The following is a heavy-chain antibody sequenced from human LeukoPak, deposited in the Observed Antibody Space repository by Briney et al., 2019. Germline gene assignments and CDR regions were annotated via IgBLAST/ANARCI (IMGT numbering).Heavy chain of an antibody. CDR2: IYYSGST. V-gene: IGHV4-39*07. J-gene: IGHJ4*02. D-gene: IGHD5-18*01. CDR1: GGSISSYY. Sequence: SETLSLTCTVSGGSISSYYWGWIRQPPGKGLEWIGSIYYSGSTYYNPSLKSRVTISVDTSKNQFSLKLSSVTAADTAVYYCARHPKTAMVPFDYWGQGTLVTVSS. CDR3: ARHPKTAMVPFDY.